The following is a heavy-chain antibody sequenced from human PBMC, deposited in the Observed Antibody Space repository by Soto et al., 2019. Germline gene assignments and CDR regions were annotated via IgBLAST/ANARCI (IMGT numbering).Heavy chain of an antibody. CDR2: TYYRSNWYT. J-gene: IGHJ4*02. Sequence: QIHLQQSGPGLVKPSQTLSLTCAISGDSVSTNSATWDGIRQSPSRGLEWLGRTYYRSNWYTDYAVSLKGRITISPATSNNQLSLQLNSVTPDDTAVYYCARLIGHSCLDSCGQGTLVTVSS. V-gene: IGHV6-1*01. CDR3: ARLIGHSCLDS. D-gene: IGHD2-8*01. CDR1: GDSVSTNSAT.